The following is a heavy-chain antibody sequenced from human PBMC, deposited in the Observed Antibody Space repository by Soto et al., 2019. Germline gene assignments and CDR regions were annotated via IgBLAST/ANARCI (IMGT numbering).Heavy chain of an antibody. CDR3: ARERRGSWVLDYYYGMDV. Sequence: QVQLVESGGGVVQPGRSLRLSCAASGFTFSSYGMHWVRQAPGKGLEWVAGIWYDGSNKYYADSVKGRFTISRDNSKNTLYLQMNSLRAEDTAVYYCARERRGSWVLDYYYGMDVWGQGTTVTVSS. D-gene: IGHD2-15*01. V-gene: IGHV3-33*01. J-gene: IGHJ6*02. CDR1: GFTFSSYG. CDR2: IWYDGSNK.